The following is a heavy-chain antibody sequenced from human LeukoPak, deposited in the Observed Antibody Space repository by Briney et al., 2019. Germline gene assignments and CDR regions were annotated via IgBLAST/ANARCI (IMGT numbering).Heavy chain of an antibody. V-gene: IGHV1-69*02. CDR2: IIPILGIA. CDR1: GGTFSSYT. J-gene: IGHJ5*02. D-gene: IGHD2-2*01. Sequence: GASVKVSCKASGGTFSSYTISWVRQAPGQGLEWMGRIIPILGIANYAQKFQGRVTITADKSTSTAYMVLSSLRSEDTAVYYCARLLMGTAAINNWFDPWGQGTLVTVSS. CDR3: ARLLMGTAAINNWFDP.